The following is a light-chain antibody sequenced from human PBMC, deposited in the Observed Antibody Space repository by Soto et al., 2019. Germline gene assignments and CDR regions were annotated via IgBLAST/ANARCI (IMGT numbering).Light chain of an antibody. J-gene: IGKJ3*01. CDR2: GAS. Sequence: EIVLTQSPGTLSLSPGERATLSCRASQSVSSSYLAWYQQKPGQALRLLIYGASSRATGIPDRFSGSGSGTHFTLNISRLEPEDFAVYYCQQYVSSPVTFGPGTKVDIK. CDR3: QQYVSSPVT. CDR1: QSVSSSY. V-gene: IGKV3-20*01.